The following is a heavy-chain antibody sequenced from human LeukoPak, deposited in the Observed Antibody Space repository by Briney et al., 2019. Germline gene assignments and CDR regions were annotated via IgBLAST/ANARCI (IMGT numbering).Heavy chain of an antibody. CDR1: GGSFSGYY. Sequence: SETLSLTCAVYGGSFSGYYWSWIRQPPGKGLEWIGEINHSGSTNYNPSLKSRVTISVDTSKNQFSLKLSSVTAAGTAVYYCARSLKQWLGNYYYYMDVWGKGTTVTVSS. CDR3: ARSLKQWLGNYYYYMDV. D-gene: IGHD6-19*01. J-gene: IGHJ6*03. CDR2: INHSGST. V-gene: IGHV4-34*01.